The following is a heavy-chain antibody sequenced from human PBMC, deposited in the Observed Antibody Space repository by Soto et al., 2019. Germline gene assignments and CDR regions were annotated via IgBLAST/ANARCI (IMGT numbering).Heavy chain of an antibody. D-gene: IGHD3-10*01. CDR1: GFTFSSYG. Sequence: GGSLRLSCAASGFTFSSYGMHWVRQAQGKGLEWVAVISCGGSSTYYADSVKGRFTISRDNSKNTLYLQMNSLRAEDTAVYYCAKDYDYYGSGSYYELWGLGTLVTVSS. V-gene: IGHV3-30*18. J-gene: IGHJ4*02. CDR3: AKDYDYYGSGSYYEL. CDR2: ISCGGSST.